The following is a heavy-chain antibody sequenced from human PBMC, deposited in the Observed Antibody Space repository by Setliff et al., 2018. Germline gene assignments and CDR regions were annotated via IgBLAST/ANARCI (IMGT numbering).Heavy chain of an antibody. CDR2: ISSSSITI. CDR1: GFTFSSYS. J-gene: IGHJ3*02. V-gene: IGHV3-48*01. D-gene: IGHD7-27*01. CDR3: ARDQTPYNWGFNNAFDI. Sequence: GGSLRLSCAASGFTFSSYSMNWVRQAPGKGLEWVSYISSSSITIYYADSEKGRFTISRDNAKNSLYLQMNSLRAEDTAVYYCARDQTPYNWGFNNAFDIWGQGTMVTVSS.